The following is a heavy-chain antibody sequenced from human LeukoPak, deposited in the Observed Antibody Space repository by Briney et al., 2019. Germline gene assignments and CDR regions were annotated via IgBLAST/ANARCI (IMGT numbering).Heavy chain of an antibody. D-gene: IGHD3-10*01. CDR1: GGSFSGYY. Sequence: SETLSLTCAVYGGSFSGYYWSWIRQPPGKGLEWIGEIYHSGSTNYNPSLKSRVTISVDTSKNQFSLNLSSVTAADTAVYYCARVTLRGVLVDWGQGTLVTVSS. CDR3: ARVTLRGVLVD. J-gene: IGHJ4*02. CDR2: IYHSGST. V-gene: IGHV4-34*01.